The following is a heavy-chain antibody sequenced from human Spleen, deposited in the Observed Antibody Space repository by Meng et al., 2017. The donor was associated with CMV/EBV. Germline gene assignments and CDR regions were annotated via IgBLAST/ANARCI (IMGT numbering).Heavy chain of an antibody. Sequence: GGSLRLSCAASGFTFSRYGMYWVRQAPGKGLEWAAIIGHDGSDTYYGDSVKGRFTISRDNARNSLYLQMNNLRVEDTAIYYCARDTNSYDGGYYFDTFDIWGQGTLVTVSS. CDR2: IGHDGSDT. J-gene: IGHJ3*02. CDR3: ARDTNSYDGGYYFDTFDI. D-gene: IGHD3-9*01. V-gene: IGHV3-33*07. CDR1: GFTFSRYG.